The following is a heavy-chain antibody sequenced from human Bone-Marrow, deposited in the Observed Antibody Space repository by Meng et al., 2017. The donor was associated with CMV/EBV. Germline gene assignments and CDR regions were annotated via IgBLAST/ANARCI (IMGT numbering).Heavy chain of an antibody. CDR3: ARGLIDSYGPSYYFDY. D-gene: IGHD5-18*01. Sequence: ASVKVSCKASGYTFTSYDINWVRQATGQGLEWMGWMNPNSGNTGYAQKFQGRVTITRNTSISTAYMELSSLRSEDTAVYYRARGLIDSYGPSYYFDYWGQGTLVTVSS. J-gene: IGHJ4*02. CDR1: GYTFTSYD. CDR2: MNPNSGNT. V-gene: IGHV1-8*03.